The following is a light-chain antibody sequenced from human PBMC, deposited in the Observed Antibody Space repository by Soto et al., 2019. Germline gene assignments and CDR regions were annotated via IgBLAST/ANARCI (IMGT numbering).Light chain of an antibody. V-gene: IGLV2-14*01. CDR3: SSYTSSSMV. Sequence: QSVLTQPASVSGSPGQSITISCTGTSSDVGGYNYVSWYQQHPGKAPKLMIYDVSNRPSGVSNRFSGSKSGNTASLTISGLQAEDEADYYCSSYTSSSMVLGGGTKLTVL. J-gene: IGLJ2*01. CDR1: SSDVGGYNY. CDR2: DVS.